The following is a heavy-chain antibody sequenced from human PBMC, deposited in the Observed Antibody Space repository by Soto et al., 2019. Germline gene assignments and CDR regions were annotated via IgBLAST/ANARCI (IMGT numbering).Heavy chain of an antibody. CDR3: ARTWYYDSSGYYGGSGFDY. V-gene: IGHV1-2*04. CDR1: GHTFTGYY. CDR2: INPNSGGT. J-gene: IGHJ4*02. D-gene: IGHD3-22*01. Sequence: ASVKVSCKASGHTFTGYYMHWVRQAPGQGLEWMGWINPNSGGTNYAQKFQGWVTMTRDTSISTAYMELSRLRSDDTAVYYCARTWYYDSSGYYGGSGFDYWGQGTLVTVSS.